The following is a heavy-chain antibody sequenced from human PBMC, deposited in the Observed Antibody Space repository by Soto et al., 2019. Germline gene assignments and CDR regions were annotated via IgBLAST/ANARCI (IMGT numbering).Heavy chain of an antibody. D-gene: IGHD3-3*01. CDR2: IWYDGSKK. J-gene: IGHJ6*02. CDR1: GFTFSSFG. Sequence: QVQVVESGGGVVQPGRSLRLSCAASGFTFSSFGMHWVRQAPGKGLEWVSLIWYDGSKKSYGDSVKGRFTISRDNSRNTVYLQMNSLRYDDTAVYYCARDASYYSLWSGYYPSRNGMDVWGQGTTVTVSS. CDR3: ARDASYYSLWSGYYPSRNGMDV. V-gene: IGHV3-33*01.